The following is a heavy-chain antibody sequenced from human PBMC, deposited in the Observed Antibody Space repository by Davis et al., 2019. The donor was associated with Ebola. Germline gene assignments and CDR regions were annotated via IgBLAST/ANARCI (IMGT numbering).Heavy chain of an antibody. V-gene: IGHV5-51*01. CDR1: GYSFTTYW. CDR3: AKQESLYGSSDY. CDR2: IYPGDSDT. Sequence: GESLKISCTGSGYSFTTYWIAWVRHTPAKGLEWMGIIYPGDSDTRYSPSFEGQVTISVDRSISTAYLQWSSLKASDTAMYYCAKQESLYGSSDYWGQGTLVTVSS. J-gene: IGHJ4*02. D-gene: IGHD3-22*01.